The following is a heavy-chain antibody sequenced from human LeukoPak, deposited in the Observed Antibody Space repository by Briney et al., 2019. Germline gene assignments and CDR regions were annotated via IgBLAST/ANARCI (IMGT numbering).Heavy chain of an antibody. CDR2: ISSNGGST. J-gene: IGHJ4*02. V-gene: IGHV3-64*01. CDR1: GFTFSSYA. D-gene: IGHD2-15*01. CDR3: ARDLCSGGSCYGFGY. Sequence: PGGSLRLSCAASGFTFSSYAMHWVRQAPGKGLEYVSAISSNGGSTYYANSVKGRFTISRDNSKNTLYLQMGSLRAEDMAVYYCARDLCSGGSCYGFGYWGQGTLVTVSS.